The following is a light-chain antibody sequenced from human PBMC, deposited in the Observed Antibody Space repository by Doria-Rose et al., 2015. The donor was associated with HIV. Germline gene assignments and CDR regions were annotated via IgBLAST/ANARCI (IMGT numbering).Light chain of an antibody. CDR2: WAS. J-gene: IGKJ3*01. CDR3: QQYYDTPS. CDR1: QSLLYTSKNY. Sequence: TQSPESLGMSLGERATLNCKSNQSLLYTSKNYLAWYQQKPGQPPKLLIYWASTRQSAVTARFSGSGSGTDFTLTISSLEAEDVAVYYCQQYYDTPSFGPGTTVDIK. V-gene: IGKV4-1*01.